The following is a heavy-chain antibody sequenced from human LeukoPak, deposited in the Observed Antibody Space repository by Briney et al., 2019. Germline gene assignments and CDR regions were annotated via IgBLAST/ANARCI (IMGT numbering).Heavy chain of an antibody. V-gene: IGHV3-11*04. J-gene: IGHJ5*02. CDR2: ISSSGSTI. CDR3: ARTIVVVTRRFDP. Sequence: GGSLRLSCAASGFTFSDYYMSWIRQAPGKGLEWVSYISSSGSTIYYADSVKGRFTISRDNAKNSLYLQMNSLRAEDTAVYYCARTIVVVTRRFDPLGQGTLVTVSS. D-gene: IGHD3-22*01. CDR1: GFTFSDYY.